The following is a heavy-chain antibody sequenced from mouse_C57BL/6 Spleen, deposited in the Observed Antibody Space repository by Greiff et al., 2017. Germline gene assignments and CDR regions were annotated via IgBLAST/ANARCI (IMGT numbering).Heavy chain of an antibody. D-gene: IGHD1-1*01. CDR1: GYTFTDYY. CDR2: IFPGSGST. J-gene: IGHJ4*01. CDR3: ANSYYGSSKGYAMDY. Sequence: QVQLKESGPELVKPGASVKISCKASGYTFTDYYINWVKQRPGQGLEWIGWIFPGSGSTYYNEKFKGKATLTVDKSSSTAYMLLSSLTSEDCAVDFGANSYYGSSKGYAMDYWGQGTSVTVSS. V-gene: IGHV1-75*01.